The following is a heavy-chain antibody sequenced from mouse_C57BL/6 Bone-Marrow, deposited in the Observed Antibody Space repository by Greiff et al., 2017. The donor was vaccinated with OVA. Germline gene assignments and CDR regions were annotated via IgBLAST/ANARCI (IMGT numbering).Heavy chain of an antibody. Sequence: QVQLQQSGPGLVQPSQRLSITCTVSGFSLTNYGVHWVRQSPGKGLEWLGAIWSGGSPDYNAAFISRLSISKDNSESQVFFKMNSLQADDTAIYYCARMAYYGNANYFDNWGQGTTLTVSS. CDR3: ARMAYYGNANYFDN. J-gene: IGHJ2*01. CDR1: GFSLTNYG. D-gene: IGHD2-10*01. CDR2: IWSGGSP. V-gene: IGHV2-2*01.